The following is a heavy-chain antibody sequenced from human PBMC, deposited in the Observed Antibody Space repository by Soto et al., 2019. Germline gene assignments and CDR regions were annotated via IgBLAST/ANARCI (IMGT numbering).Heavy chain of an antibody. J-gene: IGHJ5*02. V-gene: IGHV4-59*01. D-gene: IGHD3-10*01. CDR3: ARDRGGVPSNWFDP. CDR2: IHYSGST. Sequence: PSETLSLTCTVSGGSISSYYWSWIRQPPGKGLEWIGYIHYSGSTKYNPSLKSRVTISVDTSKNQFSLKLSSVTAADTAVYYCARDRGGVPSNWFDPWGQGTLVTVSS. CDR1: GGSISSYY.